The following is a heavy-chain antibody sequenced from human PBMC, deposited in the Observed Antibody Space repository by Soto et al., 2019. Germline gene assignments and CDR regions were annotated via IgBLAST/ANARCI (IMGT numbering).Heavy chain of an antibody. J-gene: IGHJ4*02. CDR1: GLTFSTYA. CDR2: ISGPGGGT. V-gene: IGHV3-23*01. Sequence: EVQLLESGGGFVQPGGSLRLSCAASGLTFSTYALSWVRQAPGKGLEWVSAISGPGGGTYYADSVKGRFTTSRDNSKNTLYLHMSSLRAEDTAVYFCAKHLWTTVTNFDYWGQGTLVTVSS. CDR3: AKHLWTTVTNFDY. D-gene: IGHD4-4*01.